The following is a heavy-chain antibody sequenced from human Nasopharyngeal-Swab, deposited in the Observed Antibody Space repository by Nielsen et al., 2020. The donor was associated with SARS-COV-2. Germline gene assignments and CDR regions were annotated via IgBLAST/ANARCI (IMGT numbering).Heavy chain of an antibody. CDR1: GGSISSSSYY. J-gene: IGHJ6*03. CDR3: ARAQPDSSGYFIGYYYYYMDV. Sequence: GSLRLSCTVSGGSISSSSYYWGWIRQPPGKGLEWIGSIYYSGSTYYNPSLKSRVTISVDTSKNQFSLKLSSVTAADTAVYYCARAQPDSSGYFIGYYYYYMDVWGKGTTVTVSS. V-gene: IGHV4-39*07. D-gene: IGHD3-22*01. CDR2: IYYSGST.